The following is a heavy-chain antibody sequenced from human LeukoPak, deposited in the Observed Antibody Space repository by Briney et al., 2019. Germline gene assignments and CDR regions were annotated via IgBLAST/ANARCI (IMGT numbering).Heavy chain of an antibody. CDR3: ARERTQYSGSFDVFDY. J-gene: IGHJ4*02. V-gene: IGHV4-31*03. CDR2: IYYSGGT. D-gene: IGHD1-26*01. CDR1: GGSISSGGYY. Sequence: PSETLSLTCTVSGGSISSGGYYWSWIRQHPGKGLEWIGYIYYSGGTYYNPSLKSRVTISVDTSKKQFSLELNSVTAADTAVYYCARERTQYSGSFDVFDYWGQGILVTVSS.